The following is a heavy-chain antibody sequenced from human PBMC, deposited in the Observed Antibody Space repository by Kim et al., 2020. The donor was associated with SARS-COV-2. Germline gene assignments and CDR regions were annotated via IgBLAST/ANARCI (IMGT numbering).Heavy chain of an antibody. J-gene: IGHJ4*02. D-gene: IGHD6-13*01. Sequence: GPGKGRFTISRDNSKSTLYLQMNSLSAEDTAFYYCAQSASPSVWYPDYWGQGSLVTVSS. V-gene: IGHV3-23*01. CDR3: AQSASPSVWYPDY.